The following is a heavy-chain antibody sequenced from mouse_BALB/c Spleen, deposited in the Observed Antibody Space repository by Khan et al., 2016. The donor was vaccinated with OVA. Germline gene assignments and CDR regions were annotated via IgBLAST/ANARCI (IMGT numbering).Heavy chain of an antibody. D-gene: IGHD1-1*01. CDR1: GYTFTSYW. Sequence: QVQLQQSGAELAKPGASVKMSCKASGYTFTSYWMHWVKQRPGQGLEWIGYINPRTGYTEYNQKFKDKATLLADKSSSTAYMPMSSLPSEDSAVFYCANHDSSSALFTYGGKGTLGTVSA. CDR2: INPRTGYT. J-gene: IGHJ3*01. CDR3: ANHDSSSALFTY. V-gene: IGHV1-7*01.